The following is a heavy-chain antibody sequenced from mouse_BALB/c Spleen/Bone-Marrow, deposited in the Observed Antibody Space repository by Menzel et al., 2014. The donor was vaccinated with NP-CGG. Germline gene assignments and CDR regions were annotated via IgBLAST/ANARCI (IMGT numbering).Heavy chain of an antibody. V-gene: IGHV1S135*01. CDR2: IDLYSGGT. CDR1: GYAFTNYN. CDR3: SRGVLAYFDY. D-gene: IGHD2-14*01. J-gene: IGHJ2*01. Sequence: VQLKESGPELVKPGASVKVSCKASGYAFTNYNMNWVKRSHGKSLEWIGYIDLYSGGTNYNQKFRGKATLTVDKSSSTAYMHLNSLTSEDSAVYYCSRGVLAYFDYWGQGTTLTVSS.